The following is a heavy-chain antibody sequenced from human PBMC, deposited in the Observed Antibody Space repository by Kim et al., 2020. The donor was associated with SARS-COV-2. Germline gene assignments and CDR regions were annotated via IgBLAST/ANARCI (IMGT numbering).Heavy chain of an antibody. D-gene: IGHD3-10*01. Sequence: EGSLRLSCAASGFTFSSYAMSWVRQAPGKGLEWVSAISGSGGSTYYADSVKGRFTISRDNSKNTLYLQMNSLRAEDTAVYYCAKVDGSGSYGYWGQGTLVTVSS. V-gene: IGHV3-23*01. CDR3: AKVDGSGSYGY. J-gene: IGHJ4*02. CDR2: ISGSGGST. CDR1: GFTFSSYA.